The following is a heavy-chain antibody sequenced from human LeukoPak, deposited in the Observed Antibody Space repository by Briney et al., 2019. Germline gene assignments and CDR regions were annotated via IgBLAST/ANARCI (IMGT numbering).Heavy chain of an antibody. D-gene: IGHD4-17*01. CDR1: GFSFSNYD. V-gene: IGHV3-33*01. Sequence: SGRSLRLSCAASGFSFSNYDMHWVRQAPGKGLEWVAVIWYDGSNKYYADSVKGRFTISRDNSKNTLYLQMSSLRVEDTAVYYCARGDPTVTTKQNFDYWGQGTLVTVSS. CDR3: ARGDPTVTTKQNFDY. CDR2: IWYDGSNK. J-gene: IGHJ4*02.